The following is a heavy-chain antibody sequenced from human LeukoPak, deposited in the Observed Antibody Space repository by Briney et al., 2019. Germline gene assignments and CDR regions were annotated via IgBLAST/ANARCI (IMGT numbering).Heavy chain of an antibody. D-gene: IGHD2-15*01. CDR3: ARESEGGGYCSGGSCYFDY. J-gene: IGHJ4*02. CDR2: ISSSGSTI. V-gene: IGHV3-11*01. Sequence: GGSLRLSCAASGFTFSDYYMSWIRQAPGKGLEWVSYISSSGSTIYYADSVKGRFTISRDNAKNSLYLQVNSLRAEDTAVYYCARESEGGGYCSGGSCYFDYWGQGTLVTVSS. CDR1: GFTFSDYY.